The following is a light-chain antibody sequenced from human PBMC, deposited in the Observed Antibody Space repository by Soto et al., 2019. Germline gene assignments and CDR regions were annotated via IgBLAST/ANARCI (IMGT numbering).Light chain of an antibody. CDR1: QSIYSS. J-gene: IGKJ2*01. Sequence: DIQMTQSPSSLSASVGDRVTITCRASQSIYSSLNWYHQKPWKAPKLLIYAASNLQSGVPSRFSGSGSGTDFTLSISSLQPEDFATYYCQQSYSAPYTFGQGTKLEI. V-gene: IGKV1-39*01. CDR3: QQSYSAPYT. CDR2: AAS.